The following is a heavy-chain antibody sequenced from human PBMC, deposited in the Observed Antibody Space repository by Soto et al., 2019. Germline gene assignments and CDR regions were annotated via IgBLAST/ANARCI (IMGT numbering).Heavy chain of an antibody. V-gene: IGHV3-30*18. CDR1: GFTFSSYG. CDR3: AKVAVAGKGARQYYYYYGMDV. CDR2: ISYDGSNK. Sequence: GGSLRLSCAASGFTFSSYGMHWVRQAPGKGLEWVAVISYDGSNKYYADSVKGRFTISRDNSKNTLYLQMNSLRAEDTAVYYCAKVAVAGKGARQYYYYYGMDVWGQGTTVTV. J-gene: IGHJ6*02. D-gene: IGHD6-19*01.